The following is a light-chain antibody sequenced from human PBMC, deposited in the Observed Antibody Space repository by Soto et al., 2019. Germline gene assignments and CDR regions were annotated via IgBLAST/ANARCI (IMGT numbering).Light chain of an antibody. CDR2: AAS. CDR3: QQCYSTPLT. CDR1: QNINNY. V-gene: IGKV1-39*01. Sequence: EIQMTQSPSSLSASVGDRVTITCRASQNINNYLNWYQQKPGKAPKFLMYAASSLQSGVPSRFSGSGSGTNFTLTINGLQPEDFATYYCQQCYSTPLTFGGGTKVDIK. J-gene: IGKJ4*01.